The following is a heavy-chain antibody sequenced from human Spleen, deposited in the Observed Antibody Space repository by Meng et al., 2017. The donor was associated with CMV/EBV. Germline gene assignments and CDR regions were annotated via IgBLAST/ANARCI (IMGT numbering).Heavy chain of an antibody. D-gene: IGHD3-22*01. J-gene: IGHJ6*02. CDR2: ISSSSSYI. CDR1: GFTFSSYS. Sequence: GESLKISCAVSGFTFSSYSMNWVCQAPGKGLEWVSSISSSSSYIYYADSVKGRFTISRENAKNSLYLQMNSLRAEDTAVYYCARGYYYDGSGYFHYYGMDVWGQGTTVTVSS. CDR3: ARGYYYDGSGYFHYYGMDV. V-gene: IGHV3-21*01.